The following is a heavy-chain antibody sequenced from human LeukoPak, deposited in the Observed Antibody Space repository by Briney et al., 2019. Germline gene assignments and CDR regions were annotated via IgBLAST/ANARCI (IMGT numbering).Heavy chain of an antibody. CDR1: GFTFSSYS. J-gene: IGHJ4*02. D-gene: IGHD3-22*01. Sequence: GGSLRLSCAASGFTFSSYSMNWVRQAPGKGLEWVSYISSGSTIYYADSVKGRFTTSRDNAKNSLFLQMNSLRAEDTAVYYCARGWVLLWGQGTLVTASS. CDR2: ISSGSTI. CDR3: ARGWVLL. V-gene: IGHV3-48*04.